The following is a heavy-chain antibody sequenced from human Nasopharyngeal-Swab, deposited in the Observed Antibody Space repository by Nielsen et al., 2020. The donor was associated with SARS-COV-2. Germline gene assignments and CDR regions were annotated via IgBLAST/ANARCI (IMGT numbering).Heavy chain of an antibody. V-gene: IGHV3-53*01. CDR3: ARDQYGDYGDY. Sequence: WSRQPPGKGLEWVSVIYSGGSTYYADSVKGRFTISRDNSKNTLYLQMNSLGAEDTAVYYCARDQYGDYGDYWGQGILVTVSS. J-gene: IGHJ4*02. CDR2: IYSGGST. D-gene: IGHD4-17*01.